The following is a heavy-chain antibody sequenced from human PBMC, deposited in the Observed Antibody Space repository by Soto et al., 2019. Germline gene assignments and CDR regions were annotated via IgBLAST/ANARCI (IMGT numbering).Heavy chain of an antibody. D-gene: IGHD2-15*01. CDR1: GGSISSYY. J-gene: IGHJ5*02. CDR3: ARDSLTGNYSAP. Sequence: PSETLSLTCTVSGGSISSYYWSWIRQPPGKGLEWIGYIYYSGSTNYNPSLKSRVTISVDTSKNQFSLKLSSVTAADTAVYYCARDSLTGNYSAPGGQGTLVTVSS. V-gene: IGHV4-59*12. CDR2: IYYSGST.